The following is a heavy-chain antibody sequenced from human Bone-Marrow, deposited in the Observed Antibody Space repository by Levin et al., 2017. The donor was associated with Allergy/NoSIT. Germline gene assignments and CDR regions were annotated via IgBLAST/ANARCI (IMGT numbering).Heavy chain of an antibody. CDR2: ISSGSEFT. CDR3: ATRLEYRGAFDI. Sequence: PGGSLRLSCAASGFTFSSYNMNWVRQAPGKGLEWISYISSGSEFTHYADSVKGRFTISRDNAKNSLFLQMNSLRAEDTAVYYCATRLEYRGAFDIWGQGTMVTVSS. D-gene: IGHD2/OR15-2a*01. J-gene: IGHJ3*02. CDR1: GFTFSSYN. V-gene: IGHV3-48*01.